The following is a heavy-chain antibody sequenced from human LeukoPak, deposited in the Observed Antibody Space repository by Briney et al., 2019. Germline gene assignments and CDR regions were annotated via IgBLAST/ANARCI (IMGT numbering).Heavy chain of an antibody. V-gene: IGHV3-21*01. Sequence: GGSLRLSCAASGFTFSSYTMNWVRQAPGKGLERVSSISSSSSHIYYADSVKGRFTISRDNAKNSLYLQMDSLRGEDTAFYYCASEPRLSLSEAYNWFDPWGQGTLVTVSS. CDR3: ASEPRLSLSEAYNWFDP. D-gene: IGHD4/OR15-4a*01. J-gene: IGHJ5*02. CDR1: GFTFSSYT. CDR2: ISSSSSHI.